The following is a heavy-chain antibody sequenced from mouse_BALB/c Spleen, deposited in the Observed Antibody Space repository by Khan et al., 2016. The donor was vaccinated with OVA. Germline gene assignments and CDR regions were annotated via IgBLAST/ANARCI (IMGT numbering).Heavy chain of an antibody. J-gene: IGHJ4*01. CDR1: GYTFTSYW. D-gene: IGHD6-1*01. Sequence: QVQLQQSGAELAKPGASVKMSCKASGYTFTSYWMHWVKQRPGQGQEWIGYINPSTGYTEYNQKFKDKATLTTDNSSSTAYMQLSSLTSEDYAVYYCAASILFYYRMDYWGPGTSVTVSS. CDR2: INPSTGYT. CDR3: AASILFYYRMDY. V-gene: IGHV1-7*01.